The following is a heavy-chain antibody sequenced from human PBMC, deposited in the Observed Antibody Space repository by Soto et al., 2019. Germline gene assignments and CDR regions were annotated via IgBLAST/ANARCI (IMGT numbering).Heavy chain of an antibody. J-gene: IGHJ6*02. Sequence: GASVKVSCKASGGNFISYAISWVRQAPGQGLEWMGGIIPIFGTANYAQKFQGRVTITADESTSTAYMELSSLRSEDTAVYYCARANYDSSGSYYYYGMDVWGQGTTVTVSS. CDR3: ARANYDSSGSYYYYGMDV. V-gene: IGHV1-69*13. D-gene: IGHD3-22*01. CDR2: IIPIFGTA. CDR1: GGNFISYA.